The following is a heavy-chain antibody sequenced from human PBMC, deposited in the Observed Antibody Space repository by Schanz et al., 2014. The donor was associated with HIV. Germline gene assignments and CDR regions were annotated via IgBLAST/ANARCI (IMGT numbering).Heavy chain of an antibody. V-gene: IGHV3-23*04. CDR1: GFAVSSNF. CDR2: ISGSGGST. J-gene: IGHJ6*02. CDR3: AKVAVAHYYYGMDV. Sequence: EVQLVESGGGLIQRGGSLRLSCAASGFAVSSNFLNWVRQTPGKGLEWVSTISGSGGSTYYADSVKGRFTISRDNSKSTLFLQMNSLRAEDTAVYYCAKVAVAHYYYGMDVWGQGTTVTVSS.